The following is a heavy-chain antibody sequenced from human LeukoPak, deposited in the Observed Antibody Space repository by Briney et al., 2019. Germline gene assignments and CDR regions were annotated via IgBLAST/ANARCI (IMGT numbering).Heavy chain of an antibody. J-gene: IGHJ4*02. D-gene: IGHD3-22*01. CDR3: ARDASYDSSGYVDY. Sequence: GGSLGLSCAASGFTFSSYSMNWVRQAPGKGLEWVSSISSSSSYIYYADSVKGRFTISRDNAKNSLYLQMNSLRAEDTAVYYCARDASYDSSGYVDYWGQGTLVTVSS. V-gene: IGHV3-21*01. CDR2: ISSSSSYI. CDR1: GFTFSSYS.